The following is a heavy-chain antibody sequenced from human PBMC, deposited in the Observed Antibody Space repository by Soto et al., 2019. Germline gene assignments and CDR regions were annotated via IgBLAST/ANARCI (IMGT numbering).Heavy chain of an antibody. CDR3: ARRLYGDYDY. D-gene: IGHD4-17*01. J-gene: IGHJ4*02. CDR1: GYSFTTSG. V-gene: IGHV1-18*01. CDR2: ISTYNGNT. Sequence: QAQLVQSGAEVKEPGASVKVSCKPSGYSFTTSGITWVRQAPGQGLEWMGWISTYNGNTNYAQKLQDRVTLTTDTSTSTAYMELRSLRSDDTAVYYCARRLYGDYDYWGQRTLVTVSS.